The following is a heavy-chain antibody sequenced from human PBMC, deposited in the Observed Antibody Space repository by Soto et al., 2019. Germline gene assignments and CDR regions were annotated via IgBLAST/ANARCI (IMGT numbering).Heavy chain of an antibody. Sequence: GASVKVSCKASGYTFTSYAMHWVRQAPGQRLEWMGWINAGNGNTKYSQKFQGRVTITRDTSASTAYMELSSLRSEDTAVYYCARFRQWVAARNYYYYYGMDVWGQVTTVTVSS. J-gene: IGHJ6*02. CDR1: GYTFTSYA. CDR3: ARFRQWVAARNYYYYYGMDV. CDR2: INAGNGNT. D-gene: IGHD6-6*01. V-gene: IGHV1-3*01.